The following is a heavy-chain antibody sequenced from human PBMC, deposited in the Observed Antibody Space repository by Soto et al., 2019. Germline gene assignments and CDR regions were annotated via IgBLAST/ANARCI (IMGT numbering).Heavy chain of an antibody. CDR3: ARHDSSGYYYASFDY. Sequence: PSETLSLTCTVSGGSISSSSYYWGWIRQPPGKGLEWIGSIYYSGSTYYNPSLKSRVTISVDTSKNQFSLKLSSVTAADTAVYYCARHDSSGYYYASFDYWGQGTLVTVSS. CDR2: IYYSGST. CDR1: GGSISSSSYY. J-gene: IGHJ4*02. V-gene: IGHV4-39*01. D-gene: IGHD3-22*01.